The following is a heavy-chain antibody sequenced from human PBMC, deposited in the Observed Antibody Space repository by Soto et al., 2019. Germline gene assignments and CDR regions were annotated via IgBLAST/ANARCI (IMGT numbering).Heavy chain of an antibody. CDR3: ARGTYYYDSSGFKGNAFDI. CDR1: GFTISSNY. CDR2: IYSGGST. V-gene: IGHV3-53*01. Sequence: GSLRLSCAASGFTISSNYMCWVRQAPGTGPEWVSVIYSGGSTYYADSVKGRFTISRDNSKNTLYLQMNSLRAEDTAVYYCARGTYYYDSSGFKGNAFDIWGQGTMVTVSS. J-gene: IGHJ3*02. D-gene: IGHD3-22*01.